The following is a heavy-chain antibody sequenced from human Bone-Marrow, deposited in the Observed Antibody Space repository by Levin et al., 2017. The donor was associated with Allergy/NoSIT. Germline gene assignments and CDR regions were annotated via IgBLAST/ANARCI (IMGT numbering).Heavy chain of an antibody. CDR1: GDSVKSGSYY. V-gene: IGHV3-53*01. CDR2: IVHDGRT. D-gene: IGHD2-21*02. J-gene: IGHJ4*02. Sequence: ETLSLTCNVSGDSVKSGSYYWTWVRQAPGKGLEWVSAIVHDGRTFYAASVEGRFTISRDNSKDTLYLQMNSLRAEDTALYFCAKEPSYCGVGCFFLVDSWGQGSLVTVSS. CDR3: AKEPSYCGVGCFFLVDS.